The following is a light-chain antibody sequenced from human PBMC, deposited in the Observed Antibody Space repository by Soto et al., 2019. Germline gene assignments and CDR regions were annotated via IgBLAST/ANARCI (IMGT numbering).Light chain of an antibody. J-gene: IGKJ5*01. V-gene: IGKV3-20*01. Sequence: EIVLTQSPGTLSLSPGERATLSCRASQSVSSSYLAWYQQKPGRAHRLLIDGAYSRATGIPDRFSGSGSGTDFTLTIKRLEPEDFAVYYCKQYANSPITFGQGTRLEIK. CDR2: GAY. CDR3: KQYANSPIT. CDR1: QSVSSSY.